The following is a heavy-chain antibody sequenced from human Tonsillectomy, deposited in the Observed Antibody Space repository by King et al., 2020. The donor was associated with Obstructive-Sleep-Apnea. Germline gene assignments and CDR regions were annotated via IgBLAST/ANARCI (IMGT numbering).Heavy chain of an antibody. Sequence: QLVQSGAEVKKPGASVKVSCKASGYTFTGYYIHWVRQAPGQGRQAPGQGLEWMGRINPNSGGTNFAQKFQDRVTMTRDTSISTAYMELSRLRSDDTAVYYWARSGYISDYYFMDVWGQGTTVTVS. D-gene: IGHD5-12*01. CDR1: GYTFTGYY. CDR2: INPNSGGT. J-gene: IGHJ6*02. V-gene: IGHV1-2*02. CDR3: ARSGYISDYYFMDV.